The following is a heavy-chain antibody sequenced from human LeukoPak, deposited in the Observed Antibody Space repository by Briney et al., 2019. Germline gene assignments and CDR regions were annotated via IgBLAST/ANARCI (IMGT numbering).Heavy chain of an antibody. CDR2: IYSGGST. J-gene: IGHJ4*02. CDR3: ARVSLRDPYYFDY. V-gene: IGHV3-53*01. CDR1: GFTVSSNY. D-gene: IGHD5-24*01. Sequence: GGSLRLSCAASGFTVSSNYMSWVRQAPGKGLEWVSVIYSGGSTYYADSVKGRFTISRDNSKNTLYLQMNSLRAEDTAVYYCARVSLRDPYYFDYWGQGTLVTASS.